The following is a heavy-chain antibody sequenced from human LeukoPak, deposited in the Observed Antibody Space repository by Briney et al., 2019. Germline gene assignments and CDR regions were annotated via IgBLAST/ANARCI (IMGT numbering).Heavy chain of an antibody. Sequence: PSETLSLTCTVSGGSISSSSYYWGWIRQPPGKGLEWIGSIYYSGSTYYNPSLKSRVTISVDTSKNQFSLKLSSVTAADTAVYHCARQTGSDIVATIGSYYFDYWGQRTLVTVSS. CDR3: ARQTGSDIVATIGSYYFDY. CDR1: GGSISSSSYY. J-gene: IGHJ4*02. D-gene: IGHD5-12*01. V-gene: IGHV4-39*01. CDR2: IYYSGST.